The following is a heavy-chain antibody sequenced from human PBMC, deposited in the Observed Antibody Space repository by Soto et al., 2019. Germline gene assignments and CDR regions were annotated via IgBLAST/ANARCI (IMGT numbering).Heavy chain of an antibody. CDR1: GGSISSGGYY. J-gene: IGHJ4*02. V-gene: IGHV4-31*03. CDR3: ARGGAAAINFDY. Sequence: ASETLSLTCTVSGGSISSGGYYWSWIRQHPGKGLEWIGYIYYSGSTYYNPSLKSRITISVDTSKNQFSLNLSSVTAADTAVYYCARGGAAAINFDYWGQGTLVTVSS. D-gene: IGHD2-2*01. CDR2: IYYSGST.